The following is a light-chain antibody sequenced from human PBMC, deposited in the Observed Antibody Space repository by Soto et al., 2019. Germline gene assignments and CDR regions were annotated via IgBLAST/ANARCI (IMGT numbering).Light chain of an antibody. CDR1: QSFSSN. V-gene: IGKV3-11*01. CDR3: QPHVNWIT. Sequence: IVLSPSPDTLSLSPRAKAPLSFRASQSFSSNLVWYQQKPGQAPRLLIYDASNRATGIPARFSGSGSGTEFTLTICSLQSEDFAVYYCQPHVNWITFCQGTRLEIK. CDR2: DAS. J-gene: IGKJ5*01.